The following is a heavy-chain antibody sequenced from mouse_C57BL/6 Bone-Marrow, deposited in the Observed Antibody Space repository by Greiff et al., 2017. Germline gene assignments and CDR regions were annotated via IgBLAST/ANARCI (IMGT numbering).Heavy chain of an antibody. CDR2: ISYSGST. CDR3: ARFTTVEGNWYFDV. CDR1: GYSITSDY. V-gene: IGHV3-8*01. Sequence: EVQLVESGPGLAKPSQTLSLTCSVTGYSITSDYWNCIRKFPGNKLEYMGYISYSGSTYYNPSLKSRISITRDTSKNQYYLQLNSVTTEDTATYYCARFTTVEGNWYFDVWGTGTTVTVSS. J-gene: IGHJ1*03. D-gene: IGHD1-1*01.